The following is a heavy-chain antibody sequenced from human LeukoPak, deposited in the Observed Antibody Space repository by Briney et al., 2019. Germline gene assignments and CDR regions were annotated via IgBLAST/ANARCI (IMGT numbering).Heavy chain of an antibody. CDR1: GFTFDDYA. Sequence: PGGSLRLSCAASGFTFDDYAMHWVRQAPGKGLEWVSGISWNSGSIGYADSVKGRFTISRDNSKNTLYLQMNSLRAEDTAVYYCARAPEYVWGSSFDYWGQGTLVTVSS. CDR2: ISWNSGSI. CDR3: ARAPEYVWGSSFDY. D-gene: IGHD3-16*01. V-gene: IGHV3-9*01. J-gene: IGHJ4*02.